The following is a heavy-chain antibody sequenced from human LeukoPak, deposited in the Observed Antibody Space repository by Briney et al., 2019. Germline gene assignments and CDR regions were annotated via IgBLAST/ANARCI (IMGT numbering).Heavy chain of an antibody. J-gene: IGHJ4*02. CDR2: IYYSGST. CDR3: GAGSGYDDY. CDR1: GGSISSSSYY. D-gene: IGHD5-12*01. V-gene: IGHV4-39*07. Sequence: PSETLSLTCTVSGGSISSSSYYWGWIRQPPGKGLEWIGSIYYSGSTYYNPSLKSRVTISVDTSKNQFSLKLTSVTAADTAVYYCGAGSGYDDYWGQGTLVTVSS.